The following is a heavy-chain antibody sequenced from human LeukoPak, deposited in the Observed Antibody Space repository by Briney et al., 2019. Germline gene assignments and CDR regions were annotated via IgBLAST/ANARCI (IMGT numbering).Heavy chain of an antibody. D-gene: IGHD1-7*01. CDR3: ARHITGTTRYYYYYMDV. V-gene: IGHV5-51*01. Sequence: GESLKISCKGSGYSFTSYWIVWVRQMPGKGLEWMGIIYPGDSDTRYSPSFQGQVTISADKSISTAYLQWSSLEASDTAMYYCARHITGTTRYYYYYMDVWGKGTTVTVSS. CDR1: GYSFTSYW. J-gene: IGHJ6*03. CDR2: IYPGDSDT.